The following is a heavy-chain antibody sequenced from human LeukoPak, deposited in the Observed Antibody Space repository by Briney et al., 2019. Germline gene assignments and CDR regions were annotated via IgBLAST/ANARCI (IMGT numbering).Heavy chain of an antibody. Sequence: GRSLRLSCAASGFTFSSYAMHWVRQAPGKGLEWVAVISYDGSNKYYADSVKGRFTISRDNSKNTLYLQMNSLRAEDTAVYYCARPETYYDFWSGYYEGVYWGQGTLVTVSS. J-gene: IGHJ4*02. V-gene: IGHV3-30-3*01. CDR3: ARPETYYDFWSGYYEGVY. CDR1: GFTFSSYA. D-gene: IGHD3-3*01. CDR2: ISYDGSNK.